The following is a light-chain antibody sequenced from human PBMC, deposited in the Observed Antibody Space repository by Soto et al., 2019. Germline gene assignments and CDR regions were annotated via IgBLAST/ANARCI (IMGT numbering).Light chain of an antibody. CDR1: QSISSY. Sequence: DIQMTQSPSSLSASVGDRVTITCRASQSISSYLNWYQQKPGKAPQLLIYAASSLQSGVPSRFSGSGSGTDFTLTISSLQPEDFATYYCQQSYSTPLFTFGPGNKVDIK. J-gene: IGKJ3*01. V-gene: IGKV1-39*01. CDR3: QQSYSTPLFT. CDR2: AAS.